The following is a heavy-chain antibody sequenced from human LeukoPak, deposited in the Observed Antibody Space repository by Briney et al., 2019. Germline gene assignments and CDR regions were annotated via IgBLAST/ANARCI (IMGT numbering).Heavy chain of an antibody. J-gene: IGHJ4*02. CDR3: ARDSVVRGVIGY. Sequence: GGSLRLSCAASGFTFSSYWMSWVRQAPGKGLEWVSSISSSSSYIYYADSVKGRFTISRDNAKNSLYLQMNSLRAEDTAVYYCARDSVVRGVIGYWGQGTLVTVSS. CDR1: GFTFSSYW. D-gene: IGHD3-10*01. V-gene: IGHV3-21*01. CDR2: ISSSSSYI.